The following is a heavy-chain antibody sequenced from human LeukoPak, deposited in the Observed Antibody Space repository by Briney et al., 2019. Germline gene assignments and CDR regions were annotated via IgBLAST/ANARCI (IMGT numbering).Heavy chain of an antibody. CDR1: GFTFSSYS. CDR2: ISSSSSYI. D-gene: IGHD3-10*01. J-gene: IGHJ5*02. CDR3: AREANYYGSGVNWFDP. V-gene: IGHV3-21*01. Sequence: NAGGSLRLSCAASGFTFSSYSMNWVRQAPGKGLEWVSSISSSSSYIYYADSVKGRFTISRDNAKNSLYLQMNSLRAEDTAVYYCAREANYYGSGVNWFDPWGQGTLVTVSS.